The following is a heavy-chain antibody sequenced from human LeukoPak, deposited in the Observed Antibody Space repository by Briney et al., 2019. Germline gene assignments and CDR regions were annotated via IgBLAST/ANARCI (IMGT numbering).Heavy chain of an antibody. CDR3: ARGHLGLSP. J-gene: IGHJ5*02. D-gene: IGHD3-10*01. Sequence: ETLSLTCPVSGGSLSGFSWTWIPQPPRQGLEWVGYFHNSRTTSYNPSLTGRVTISVDTAMDQISLKLNSVTAADTAVYYCARGHLGLSPWGQGTLVTVSS. V-gene: IGHV4-59*01. CDR1: GGSLSGFS. CDR2: FHNSRTT.